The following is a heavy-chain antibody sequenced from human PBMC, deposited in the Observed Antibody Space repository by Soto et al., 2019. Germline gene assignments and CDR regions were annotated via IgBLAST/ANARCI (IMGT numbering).Heavy chain of an antibody. D-gene: IGHD6-19*01. CDR2: IYHSGST. CDR3: ARDGHLGSGWLDY. J-gene: IGHJ4*02. V-gene: IGHV4-4*02. Sequence: HVQLQESGPGLVKPSGTLSLTCAVSGGSISSSNWWSWVRQPPGKGLEWIGEIYHSGSTNYNPSLKSRVTIAVDKSKNQFSLKLSSVTAADTAVYYGARDGHLGSGWLDYWGQGTLVTVSS. CDR1: GGSISSSNW.